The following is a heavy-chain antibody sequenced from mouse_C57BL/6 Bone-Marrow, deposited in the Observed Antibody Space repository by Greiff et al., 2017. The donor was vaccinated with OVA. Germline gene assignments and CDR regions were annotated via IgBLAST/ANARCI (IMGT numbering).Heavy chain of an antibody. CDR2: TFYSGIT. Sequence: EVMLVESGPSLVRPSQTLSLTCTVTGFSINSDCYWIWIRQFPGNKLEYIGYTFYSGITYYNPSLESRTYITRDTSKNQFSLKLSSVTTEDTATYYCARDRGYDGYPHWYFDVWGTGTTVTVSS. D-gene: IGHD2-3*01. CDR3: ARDRGYDGYPHWYFDV. J-gene: IGHJ1*03. CDR1: GFSINSDCY. V-gene: IGHV3-3*01.